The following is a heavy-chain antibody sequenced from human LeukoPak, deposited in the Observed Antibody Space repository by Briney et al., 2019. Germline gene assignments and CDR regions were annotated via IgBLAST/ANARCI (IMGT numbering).Heavy chain of an antibody. CDR3: ARGQTRGATYSYYYDSRAGRRAFDI. V-gene: IGHV4-34*01. J-gene: IGHJ3*02. CDR1: GGSFSGYY. D-gene: IGHD3-22*01. CDR2: INHSGST. Sequence: SETLSLTCAVYGGSFSGYYWSWIRQPPGKGLEWIGEINHSGSTNYNPSLKSRVTVSVDTSKNQFPLKLSSVTAADTAVYYCARGQTRGATYSYYYDSRAGRRAFDIWGQGTMVTVSS.